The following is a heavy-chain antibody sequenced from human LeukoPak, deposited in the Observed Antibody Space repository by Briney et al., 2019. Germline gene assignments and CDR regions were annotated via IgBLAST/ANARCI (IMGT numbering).Heavy chain of an antibody. J-gene: IGHJ4*02. D-gene: IGHD3-22*01. CDR1: GFTFNRHS. CDR3: AKHRFESGGYHSTD. Sequence: PGGSLRLSCVVSGFTFNRHSMSWVRQAPGKGLEWVSSISSHSSYIYYADSLKGRFTISRDNAKNSLYLQMNSLRAEDTAVYYCAKHRFESGGYHSTDWGQGTLVTVSS. CDR2: ISSHSSYI. V-gene: IGHV3-21*01.